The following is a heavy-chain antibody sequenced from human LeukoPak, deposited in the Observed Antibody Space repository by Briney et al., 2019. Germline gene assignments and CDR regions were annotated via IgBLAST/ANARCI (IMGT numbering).Heavy chain of an antibody. V-gene: IGHV3-74*01. J-gene: IGHJ4*02. Sequence: GGSLRLSCAASGFTFSTYGMSWVRQAPRKGLVWVSRINGDRSTTSYADSVKGRFTISRDNAKNTLYLQMNSLRVEDTAVYYCARSRSSGFDSWGQGTLVTVSS. CDR3: ARSRSSGFDS. CDR2: INGDRSTT. D-gene: IGHD1-26*01. CDR1: GFTFSTYG.